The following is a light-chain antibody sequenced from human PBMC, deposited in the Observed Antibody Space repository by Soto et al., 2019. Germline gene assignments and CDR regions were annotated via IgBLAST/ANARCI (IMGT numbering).Light chain of an antibody. CDR3: QQYINRWT. Sequence: DIQMTQSPSTLYASVGDRVTITCRASQSISTWLAWYQQKPGKAPNLLIYKASSLQSGVPSRFSGSGSGTEFTHTISSLKPDDFANYYYQQYINRWTFGQGTELEIK. V-gene: IGKV1-5*03. CDR2: KAS. J-gene: IGKJ1*01. CDR1: QSISTW.